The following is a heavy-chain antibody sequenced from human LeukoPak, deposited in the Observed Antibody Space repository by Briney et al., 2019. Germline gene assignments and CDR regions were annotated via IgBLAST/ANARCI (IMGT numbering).Heavy chain of an antibody. D-gene: IGHD2-21*02. J-gene: IGHJ1*01. CDR1: GFTFDDYG. V-gene: IGHV3-20*04. CDR2: INWNGGST. Sequence: RPGGSLRLSCAASGFTFDDYGMSWVRQAPGKGLEWVSGINWNGGSTGYADSVKGRFTISRDNAKNSMYLQMNSLRVEDTAVYYCTSWGDTTAEYFQRWGQGTLVTVSS. CDR3: TSWGDTTAEYFQR.